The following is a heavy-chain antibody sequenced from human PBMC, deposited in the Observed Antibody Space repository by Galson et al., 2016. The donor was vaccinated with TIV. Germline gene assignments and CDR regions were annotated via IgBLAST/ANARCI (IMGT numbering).Heavy chain of an antibody. CDR1: GYSISSGFY. CDR3: ARHRLSYYYYMDV. CDR2: INHSGVT. V-gene: IGHV4-38-2*01. J-gene: IGHJ6*03. D-gene: IGHD3-10*01. Sequence: LSLTCVVSGYSISSGFYGGWVRQSPEKGLEWIGNINHSGVTHYNPSLQSRVTISVDTSKNQFSLNLTSVTAADTAVYFWARHRLSYYYYMDVWGIGTSVTVSS.